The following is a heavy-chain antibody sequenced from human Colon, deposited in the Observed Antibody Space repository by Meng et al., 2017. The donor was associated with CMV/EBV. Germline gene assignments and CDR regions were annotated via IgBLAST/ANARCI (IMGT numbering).Heavy chain of an antibody. CDR3: ARAPGSVAATGYFDS. CDR1: GFTFTSHA. CDR2: ISGGYPST. Sequence: GESLKISCAASGFTFTSHALNWVRQAPGKALEWVSGISGGYPSTLYLDSVKGRFTISRDNSKNTVYLQINSLRAEETAIYYCARAPGSVAATGYFDSWGQGAQVTVSA. J-gene: IGHJ4*02. D-gene: IGHD6-19*01. V-gene: IGHV3-23*02.